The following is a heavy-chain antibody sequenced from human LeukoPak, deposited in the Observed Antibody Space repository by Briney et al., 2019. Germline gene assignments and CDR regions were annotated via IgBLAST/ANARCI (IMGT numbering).Heavy chain of an antibody. CDR2: INPSGGST. D-gene: IGHD3-22*01. Sequence: GASVTVSCTASGYTFTSYYMHWVRQAPGQGLEWMGIINPSGGSTSYAQKFQGRVTMTRDTSTSTVYMELSSLRSEDTAVYYCARDLAYYYDSSGTGPNDYWGQGTLVTVSS. CDR3: ARDLAYYYDSSGTGPNDY. J-gene: IGHJ4*02. V-gene: IGHV1-46*01. CDR1: GYTFTSYY.